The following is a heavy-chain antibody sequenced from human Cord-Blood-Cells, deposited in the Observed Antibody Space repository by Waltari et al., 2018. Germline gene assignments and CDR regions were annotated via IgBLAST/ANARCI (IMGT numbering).Heavy chain of an antibody. CDR2: IYTSGST. V-gene: IGHV4-61*09. CDR3: ARALEVDSSGYYGY. Sequence: QVQLQESGPGLVKPSQTLSLTCTVSGGSISSGSYYWSCIRQPAGKGLEWIGYIYTSGSTNYNPSLKSRVTISVDTSKNQFSLKLSSVTAADTAVYYCARALEVDSSGYYGYWGQGTLVTVSS. D-gene: IGHD3-22*01. J-gene: IGHJ4*02. CDR1: GGSISSGSYY.